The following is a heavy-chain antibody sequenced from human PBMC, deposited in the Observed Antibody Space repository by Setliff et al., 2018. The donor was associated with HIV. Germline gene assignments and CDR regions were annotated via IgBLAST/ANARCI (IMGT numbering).Heavy chain of an antibody. J-gene: IGHJ4*02. Sequence: PSETLSLTCAVYGGSFSGYYWSWIRQPTGKGLEWIGEINHSGSTNYNPSLKSRVTISVDTSKNQFSLKLSSVAAADTAVYYCARGPYYYDSSGYLNFDYWGQGTLVTVSS. D-gene: IGHD3-22*01. CDR1: GGSFSGYY. V-gene: IGHV4-34*01. CDR2: INHSGST. CDR3: ARGPYYYDSSGYLNFDY.